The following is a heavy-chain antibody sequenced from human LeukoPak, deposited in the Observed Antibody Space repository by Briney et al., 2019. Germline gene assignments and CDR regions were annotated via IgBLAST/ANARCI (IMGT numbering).Heavy chain of an antibody. CDR1: GFTFSSYS. D-gene: IGHD2-2*01. CDR3: TGPMPPSY. Sequence: GGSLRLSCAASGFTFSSYSVNWVRQAPGKGLEWVSYISSSSSTIYYADSVKGRFTISRDNAKNTVYLQMNSLRAEDTAVYYCTGPMPPSYWGQGTLVTVSS. CDR2: ISSSSSTI. V-gene: IGHV3-48*04. J-gene: IGHJ4*02.